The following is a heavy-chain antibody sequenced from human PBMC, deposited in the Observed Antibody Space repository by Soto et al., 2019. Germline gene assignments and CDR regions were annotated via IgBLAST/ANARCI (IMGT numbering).Heavy chain of an antibody. CDR1: GGCISSSSYY. CDR3: ARRKVWTFDY. CDR2: IYYSGST. Sequence: PSETLSLTCTVYGGCISSSSYYWGWIRQPPGKGLEWIGSIYYSGSTYYNPSLKSRVTISVDTSKNQFSLKLSSVTAADTAVYYCARRKVWTFDYWGQGTLVTVSS. D-gene: IGHD3-16*01. V-gene: IGHV4-39*01. J-gene: IGHJ4*02.